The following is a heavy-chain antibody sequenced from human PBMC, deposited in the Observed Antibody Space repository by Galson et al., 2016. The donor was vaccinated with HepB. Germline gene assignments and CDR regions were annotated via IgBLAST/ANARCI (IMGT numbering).Heavy chain of an antibody. V-gene: IGHV1-46*01. CDR2: INPSGGST. D-gene: IGHD3-22*01. Sequence: SVKVSCKASGYTFTSYYMHWVRQAPGQGLEWMGIINPSGGSTSYAQKFQGRVTMTRDTSTSTVSMDLSSLRSEDTGVYYCARGNLGDSSVYGMDVWGQGTTVTVSS. CDR1: GYTFTSYY. CDR3: ARGNLGDSSVYGMDV. J-gene: IGHJ6*02.